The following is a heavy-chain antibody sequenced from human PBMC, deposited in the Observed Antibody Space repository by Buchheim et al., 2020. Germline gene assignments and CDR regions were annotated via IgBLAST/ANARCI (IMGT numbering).Heavy chain of an antibody. V-gene: IGHV3-30-3*01. D-gene: IGHD3-10*01. CDR1: GFTFSSYA. Sequence: VQLVESGGGLVQPGRSLRLSCAASGFTFSSYAMHWVRQAPGKGLAWVAVITYDGSNKYYADSVKGRFTISRDNSKNTLYLKMNSLRAEDTAVDYCANWVVRGVENWFDPWSQGTL. CDR2: ITYDGSNK. J-gene: IGHJ5*02. CDR3: ANWVVRGVENWFDP.